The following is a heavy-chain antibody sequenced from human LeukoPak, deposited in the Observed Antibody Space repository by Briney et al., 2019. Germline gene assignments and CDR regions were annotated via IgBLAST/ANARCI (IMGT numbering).Heavy chain of an antibody. CDR1: GFTFTSYW. V-gene: IGHV3-74*01. Sequence: PGGSLRLSCTASGFTFTSYWMHWVRQAPGEGLVWVSRINVGSSTAYADSVKGRFTISRDNSKNTLYLQMNSLRAEDTAVYYCARVNSNSSSWYSSDYWGQGTLVTVSS. CDR3: ARVNSNSSSWYSSDY. D-gene: IGHD6-13*01. J-gene: IGHJ4*02. CDR2: INVGSST.